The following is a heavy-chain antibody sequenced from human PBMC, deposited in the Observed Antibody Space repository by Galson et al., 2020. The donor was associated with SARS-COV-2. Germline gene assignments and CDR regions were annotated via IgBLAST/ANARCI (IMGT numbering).Heavy chain of an antibody. CDR3: VRVRADSYGDD. CDR1: GFTFSSYA. V-gene: IGHV3-30*03. CDR2: LSYAGSNE. D-gene: IGHD5-18*01. J-gene: IGHJ4*02. Sequence: GGSLRLSCAASGFTFSSYAMHWVRQPPGPGLEWVALLSYAGSNEKYADSVKGRFTISRDNSRNTLFLQMNSRSAADTAVYYCVRVRADSYGDDWGLGTLVSVSS.